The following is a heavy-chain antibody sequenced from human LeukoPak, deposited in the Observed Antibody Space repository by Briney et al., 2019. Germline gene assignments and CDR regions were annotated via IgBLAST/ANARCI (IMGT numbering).Heavy chain of an antibody. CDR1: GFTFSSFW. J-gene: IGHJ4*02. V-gene: IGHV3-74*01. Sequence: GGSLRLSCAASGFTFSSFWMHWVRQAPGKGLVWVSHINSAASSTTYADSVKGRFTISRDNAKNTLYLQMDSLRAEDTAVYYCAVSGRGNYFDYWGQGTLVTVSS. CDR2: INSAASST. CDR3: AVSGRGNYFDY. D-gene: IGHD5-12*01.